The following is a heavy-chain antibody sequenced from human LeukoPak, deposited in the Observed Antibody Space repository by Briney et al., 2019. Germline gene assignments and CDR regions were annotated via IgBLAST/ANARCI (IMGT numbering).Heavy chain of an antibody. CDR2: ISYDGSNK. V-gene: IGHV3-30*04. CDR3: ARDQADYMELDY. J-gene: IGHJ4*02. CDR1: GFTFSSYA. D-gene: IGHD1-7*01. Sequence: PGGSLRLSCAASGFTFSSYAMHWVRQAPGKGLEWVAVISYDGSNKYYADSVKGRFTISRDNSKNTLYLQMNSLRAEDTAVYYCARDQADYMELDYWGQGTLVTVSS.